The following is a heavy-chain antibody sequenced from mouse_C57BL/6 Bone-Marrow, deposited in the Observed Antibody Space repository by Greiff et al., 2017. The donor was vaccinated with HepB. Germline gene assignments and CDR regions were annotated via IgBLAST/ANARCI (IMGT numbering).Heavy chain of an antibody. CDR3: ARDIATIDY. Sequence: EVKLVESGGGLVKPGGSLKLSCAASGFTFSSYAMSWVRQTPEKRLEWVATISDGGSYTYYPDNVKGRFTISRDNAKNNLYLQMSHLKSEDTAMYYCARDIATIDYWGQGTTLTVSS. J-gene: IGHJ2*01. V-gene: IGHV5-4*01. CDR2: ISDGGSYT. CDR1: GFTFSSYA. D-gene: IGHD1-1*02.